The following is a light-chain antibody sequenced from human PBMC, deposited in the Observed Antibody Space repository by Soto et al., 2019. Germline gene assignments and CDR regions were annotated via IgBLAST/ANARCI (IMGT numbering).Light chain of an antibody. V-gene: IGKV1-6*01. J-gene: IGKJ1*01. CDR1: QGIRND. Sequence: AIQMTQSPSSLSASVGDGVTITCRASQGIRNDLGWYQQRPGQAPKLLIYAASTLHSGVPSRFSGSGSGTDFTLTSSSLQPEYSATYCCVHDYNHPRTFGQGTKVEVK. CDR2: AAS. CDR3: VHDYNHPRT.